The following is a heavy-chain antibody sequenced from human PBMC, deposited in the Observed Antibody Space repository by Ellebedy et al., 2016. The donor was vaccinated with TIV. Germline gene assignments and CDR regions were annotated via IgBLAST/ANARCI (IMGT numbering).Heavy chain of an antibody. CDR1: GYTFTGYY. J-gene: IGHJ4*02. V-gene: IGHV1-8*02. CDR3: ARGPPYGGNSGGFIY. Sequence: ASVKVSCXASGYTFTGYYMHWVRQAPGQGLEWMGWMNPNSGNTGYAQKFQGRVTMTRNTSISTAYMELSSLRSEDTAVYYCARGPPYGGNSGGFIYWGQGTLVTVSS. D-gene: IGHD4-23*01. CDR2: MNPNSGNT.